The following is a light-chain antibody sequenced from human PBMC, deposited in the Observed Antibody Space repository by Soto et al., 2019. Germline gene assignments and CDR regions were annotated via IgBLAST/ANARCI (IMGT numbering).Light chain of an antibody. CDR1: QSVSSSY. Sequence: EIVLTQSPGTLSLSPGERATLSCRSSQSVSSSYLAWYQQKPGQAPRLLISGASTRATGIPDRFTGSGSGTDFTLTISRLEPEDFAVYYCQQYGSSPRTFGQGTKVDIK. CDR3: QQYGSSPRT. V-gene: IGKV3-20*01. J-gene: IGKJ1*01. CDR2: GAS.